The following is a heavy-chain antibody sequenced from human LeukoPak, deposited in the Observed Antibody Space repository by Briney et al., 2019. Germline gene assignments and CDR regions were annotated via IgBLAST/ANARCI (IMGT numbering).Heavy chain of an antibody. CDR3: VRGLRSRWLQLRSAFDI. V-gene: IGHV4-34*01. Sequence: SETLSLTCAVYGGSFSGYYWGWIRQPPGKGLEWIGEINHSGRNYYNPSLKSRVTISVDTSKNQFSLKLSSVAAADTAVYYCVRGLRSRWLQLRSAFDIWGQGTMVTASS. CDR1: GGSFSGYY. D-gene: IGHD5-24*01. J-gene: IGHJ3*02. CDR2: INHSGRN.